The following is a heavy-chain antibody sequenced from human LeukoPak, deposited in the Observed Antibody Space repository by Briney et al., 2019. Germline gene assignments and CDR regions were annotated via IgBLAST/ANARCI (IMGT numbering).Heavy chain of an antibody. V-gene: IGHV3-64*01. D-gene: IGHD3-10*01. Sequence: PGGSLRLSCVASGFTFSRYGMYWVRQAPGKGLEYVSAITPNGDSTYYASSVRGGFTISRDNSKSALYLQMDSLRAEDMSVYYCAGSRSSDFWGQGTLVTVSS. J-gene: IGHJ4*02. CDR3: AGSRSSDF. CDR1: GFTFSRYG. CDR2: ITPNGDST.